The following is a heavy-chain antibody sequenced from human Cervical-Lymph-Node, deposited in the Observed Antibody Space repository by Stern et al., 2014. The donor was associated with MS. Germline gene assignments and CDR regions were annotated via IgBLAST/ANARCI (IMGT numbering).Heavy chain of an antibody. D-gene: IGHD1-26*01. Sequence: QVQLQESGPGLVKPSETLSLTCTVSGDSITTRLYYWGWIRQPPGKGLEWIGSGYYSGSPYTGTTSYTPSLASRVTISATTAKKQISLTVASATASGTAVYYCARHVTPGELPQLGFDSWGQGLMVTVSS. J-gene: IGHJ4*02. V-gene: IGHV4-39*01. CDR2: GYYSGSPYTGTT. CDR3: ARHVTPGELPQLGFDS. CDR1: GDSITTRLYY.